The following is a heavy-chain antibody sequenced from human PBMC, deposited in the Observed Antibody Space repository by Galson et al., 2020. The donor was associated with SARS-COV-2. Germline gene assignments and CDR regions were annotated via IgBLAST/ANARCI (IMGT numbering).Heavy chain of an antibody. Sequence: GGSLRLSCAASGFTFSSYAMSWVRQAPGKGLEWVSAISGSGGSTYYADSVKGRFTISRDNSKNTLYLQMNSLRAEDTAVYYCAKSRLEYYYYGMDVWGQGTTVTVSS. CDR2: ISGSGGST. CDR3: AKSRLEYYYYGMDV. D-gene: IGHD1-1*01. J-gene: IGHJ6*02. V-gene: IGHV3-23*01. CDR1: GFTFSSYA.